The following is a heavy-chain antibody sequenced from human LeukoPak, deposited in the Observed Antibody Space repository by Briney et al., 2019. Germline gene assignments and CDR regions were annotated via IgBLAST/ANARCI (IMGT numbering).Heavy chain of an antibody. CDR2: INAGNGNT. CDR3: ASADYVWGSYRYTGGGFDY. CDR1: GYTFTSYA. Sequence: GASVKVSCKASGYTFTSYAMHWVRQAPGQRLEWMGWINAGNGNTKYSQKFQGRVTITRDTSASTAYMELSSLRSEDTAVYYCASADYVWGSYRYTGGGFDYWGQGTLVTVSS. V-gene: IGHV1-3*01. J-gene: IGHJ4*02. D-gene: IGHD3-16*02.